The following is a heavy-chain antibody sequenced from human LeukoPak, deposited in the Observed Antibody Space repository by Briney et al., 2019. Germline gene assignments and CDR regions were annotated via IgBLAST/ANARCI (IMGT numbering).Heavy chain of an antibody. D-gene: IGHD2-2*01. J-gene: IGHJ5*02. Sequence: GGSLRLSCAASGFTFSSYAMSWVRQAPGKGLEWVSAISGSGGSTYYADSVKGRFTISGDNSKNTLYLQMNSVRAEDTAVYYCAKEGVLVGYCSSTSCTDPWGQGTLVTVSS. CDR1: GFTFSSYA. CDR3: AKEGVLVGYCSSTSCTDP. CDR2: ISGSGGST. V-gene: IGHV3-23*01.